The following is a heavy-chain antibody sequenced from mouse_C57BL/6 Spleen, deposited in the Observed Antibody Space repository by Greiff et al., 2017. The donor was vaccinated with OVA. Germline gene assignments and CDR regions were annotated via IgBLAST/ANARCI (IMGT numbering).Heavy chain of an antibody. CDR2: IYPGDGDT. CDR1: GYAFSSSW. CDR3: ARKNYYGSSYQDYFDY. D-gene: IGHD1-1*01. V-gene: IGHV1-82*01. Sequence: QLQQSGPELVKPGASVKISCKASGYAFSSSWMNWVKQRPGKGLEWIGRIYPGDGDTNYNGKFKGKATLTADKSSSTAYMQLSSLTSEDSAVYFCARKNYYGSSYQDYFDYWGQGTTLTVSS. J-gene: IGHJ2*01.